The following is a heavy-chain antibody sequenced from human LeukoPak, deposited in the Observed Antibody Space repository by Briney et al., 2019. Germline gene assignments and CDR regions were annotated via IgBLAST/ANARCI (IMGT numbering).Heavy chain of an antibody. CDR3: ARDRIVGATMAFDY. D-gene: IGHD1-26*01. CDR1: GFTFSSYW. CDR2: INSDGSST. Sequence: GRSLRLSCAASGFTFSSYWMHWVRQAPGKWLVWVSRINSDGSSTSYADSVKGRFTISRDNAKNTLYLQMNSLRAEDTAVYYCARDRIVGATMAFDYWGQGTLVTVSS. J-gene: IGHJ4*02. V-gene: IGHV3-74*01.